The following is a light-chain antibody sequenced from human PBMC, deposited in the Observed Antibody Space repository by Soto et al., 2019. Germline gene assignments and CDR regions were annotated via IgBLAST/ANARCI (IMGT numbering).Light chain of an antibody. Sequence: EIVLTQSPGTLSLSPGERATLSCMASQSLSSGYLAWYQQRPGQAPRLLIYGASSRATGIPDRFSGSGSGTDFTLPISRMEPEDFAVYYCQMYGSSPPWTFGQGTQVEIK. V-gene: IGKV3-20*01. CDR3: QMYGSSPPWT. CDR1: QSLSSGY. CDR2: GAS. J-gene: IGKJ1*01.